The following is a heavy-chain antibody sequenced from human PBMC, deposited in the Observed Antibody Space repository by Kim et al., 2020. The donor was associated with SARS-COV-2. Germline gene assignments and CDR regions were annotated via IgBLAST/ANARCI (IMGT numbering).Heavy chain of an antibody. CDR1: GFTFSSYW. Sequence: GGSLRLSCAASGFTFSSYWMHWVRQAPGKGLVWVSRINSDGSSTSYADSVKGRFTISRDNAKNTLYLQMNSLRAEDTAVYYCARAGTLGAVDYWGQGTLVTVSS. CDR3: ARAGTLGAVDY. V-gene: IGHV3-74*01. J-gene: IGHJ4*02. CDR2: INSDGSST. D-gene: IGHD1-26*01.